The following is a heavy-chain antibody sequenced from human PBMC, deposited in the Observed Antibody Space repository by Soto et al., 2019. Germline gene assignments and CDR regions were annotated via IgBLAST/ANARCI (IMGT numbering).Heavy chain of an antibody. CDR3: ARGGNWNDVHAFDI. CDR2: INAGNGDT. CDR1: GYTFTTYA. Sequence: ASVKVSCEASGYTFTTYAIHWVRQAPGQRLEWMGWINAGNGDTRYSQRFQGRVTITRDTSASTAYMELSSLRSEDTAVYSCARGGNWNDVHAFDIWGQGTVVTVSS. V-gene: IGHV1-3*01. J-gene: IGHJ3*02. D-gene: IGHD1-1*01.